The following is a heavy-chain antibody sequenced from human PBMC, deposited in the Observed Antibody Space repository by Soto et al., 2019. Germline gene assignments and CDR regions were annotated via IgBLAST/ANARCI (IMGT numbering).Heavy chain of an antibody. CDR2: AYYRSQWYY. V-gene: IGHV6-1*01. CDR3: ARHGGGYSGYGSFDY. Sequence: PVQTLSLTCAISGDSVSSNSAAWNWIRQSPSRGLEWLGRAYYRSQWYYDSAVSVRSRITVIPDTSKNQFSLQLNSVTPEDTAVYYCARHGGGYSGYGSFDYWGQGTLVTVSS. J-gene: IGHJ4*02. CDR1: GDSVSSNSAA. D-gene: IGHD5-12*01.